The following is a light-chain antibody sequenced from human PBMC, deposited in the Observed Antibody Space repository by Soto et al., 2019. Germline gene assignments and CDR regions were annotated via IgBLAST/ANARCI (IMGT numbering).Light chain of an antibody. CDR1: QGISNS. V-gene: IGKV1-27*01. CDR2: TAS. Sequence: DIQMTQSPSSLSASVGDRVTITCRASQGISNSLAWYQQKPGKVPKLLIYTASTLQSGVPSRFRGRGFGTDFTLHITSLQPEDVATYYCQKYNSAPLTFGGGTRVEIK. CDR3: QKYNSAPLT. J-gene: IGKJ4*01.